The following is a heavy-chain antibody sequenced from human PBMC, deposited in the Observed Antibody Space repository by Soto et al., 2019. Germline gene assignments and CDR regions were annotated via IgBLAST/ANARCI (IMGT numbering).Heavy chain of an antibody. Sequence: QVQLVQSGAEVKKPGASVKVSCKASGYTFTSYAMHWVRQAPGQRLEWMGWINAGNGNTKYSQKFKGRVTITRDTSASTAYMELSSLRSEDTAVYYCARVYCGGDCYLYYFDYWGQGTLVTVSS. CDR2: INAGNGNT. CDR3: ARVYCGGDCYLYYFDY. CDR1: GYTFTSYA. V-gene: IGHV1-3*01. D-gene: IGHD2-21*01. J-gene: IGHJ4*02.